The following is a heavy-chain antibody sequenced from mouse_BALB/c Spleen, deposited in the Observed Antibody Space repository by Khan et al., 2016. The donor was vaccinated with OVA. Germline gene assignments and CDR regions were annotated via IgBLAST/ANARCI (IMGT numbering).Heavy chain of an antibody. J-gene: IGHJ3*01. Sequence: QVQLQQSGAELARPGPSVSMSCNVSGYSFTTYTIYRLKQRFGEGQVWCVYIIPSNGNTNYNPKLKDKSTLTPDKSSSTAYMQLNSLTSDYTAVYYYERERAYYRSDGWFSYWGQGTLVTVSA. CDR2: IIPSNGNT. CDR3: ERERAYYRSDGWFSY. D-gene: IGHD2-14*01. CDR1: GYSFTTYT. V-gene: IGHV1-4*01.